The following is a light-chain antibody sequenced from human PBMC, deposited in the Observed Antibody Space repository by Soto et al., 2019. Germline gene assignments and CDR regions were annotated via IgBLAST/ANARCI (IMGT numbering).Light chain of an antibody. CDR2: LNSDGSH. CDR1: SGHSNFA. V-gene: IGLV4-69*01. CDR3: QTWGTGSVV. J-gene: IGLJ3*02. Sequence: QSVLTQSPSASASLGASVKLTCTLSSGHSNFAIAWHQQQPEKGPRYLMKLNSDGSHIKGDGIPDRFPGSSSGAERYLTISSLQSEDEADYYCQTWGTGSVVFGGGTKLTVL.